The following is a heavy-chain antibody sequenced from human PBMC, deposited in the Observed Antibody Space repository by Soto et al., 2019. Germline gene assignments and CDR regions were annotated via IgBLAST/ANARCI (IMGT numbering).Heavy chain of an antibody. CDR3: ARGSGWLTDY. D-gene: IGHD6-19*01. J-gene: IGHJ4*02. CDR2: IHSSGTT. V-gene: IGHV4-59*08. CDR1: DVSTSNFF. Sequence: SETLSLTCTVSDVSTSNFFWKWFRQPPGKGLEWIGNIHSSGTTNYNPSLESRVTISLDTSNSQCSLKMNSVTAADSAVYYCARGSGWLTDYWGQGSQVTVSS.